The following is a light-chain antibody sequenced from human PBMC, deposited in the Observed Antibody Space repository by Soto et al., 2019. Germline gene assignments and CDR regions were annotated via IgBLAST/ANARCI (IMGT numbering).Light chain of an antibody. CDR1: QSISSW. CDR3: QEYNTYSRM. Sequence: EIQMTRSPCTLSASVGDIVTITCLASQSISSWVAWYQQKPGKAPNLLIYKASSLESGVPSRFRGSGFGTEFTLTISSLQPDDFATYYCQEYNTYSRMVGQGTKLDIK. V-gene: IGKV1-5*03. J-gene: IGKJ1*01. CDR2: KAS.